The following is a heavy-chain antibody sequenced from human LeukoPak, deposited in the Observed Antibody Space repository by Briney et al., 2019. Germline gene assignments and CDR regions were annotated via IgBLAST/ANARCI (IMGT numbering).Heavy chain of an antibody. V-gene: IGHV1-18*01. J-gene: IGHJ6*03. CDR2: ISAYNGNT. D-gene: IGHD3-3*01. Sequence: ASVKVSCKASGYTFTSYGISWVRQAPGQGLEWMGWISAYNGNTHYAQKLQGRVTMTTDTSTSTVYMELRSLRSDDTAVYYCARSPKYYDFWSGYLPYYYMDVWGKGTTVTVSS. CDR3: ARSPKYYDFWSGYLPYYYMDV. CDR1: GYTFTSYG.